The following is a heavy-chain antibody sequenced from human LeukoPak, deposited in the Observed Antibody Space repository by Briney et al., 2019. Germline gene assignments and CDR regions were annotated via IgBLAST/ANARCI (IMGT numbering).Heavy chain of an antibody. J-gene: IGHJ4*02. V-gene: IGHV3-30*02. Sequence: GGSLRLSCAASGFTFTSYVMHWARQAPGKGLEWVAFIRYDGRNEYYADSVRGRFTISRDNSKNTLYLQMNSLRAGDTAVYYCARCRDAYRNPDYWGQGTLVTVSS. CDR1: GFTFTSYV. CDR3: ARCRDAYRNPDY. D-gene: IGHD5-24*01. CDR2: IRYDGRNE.